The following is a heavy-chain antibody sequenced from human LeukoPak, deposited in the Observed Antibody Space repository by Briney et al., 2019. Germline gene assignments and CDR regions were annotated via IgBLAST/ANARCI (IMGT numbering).Heavy chain of an antibody. Sequence: SETLSLTCTVSGGSISSYYWSWIRQPPGKGLEWIGYIYYNGSTNYNPSLKSRVTISVDTSKNQFSLKLSSVTAADTAVYYCARVIYDYDRPVAFDIWGQGTMVTVSS. J-gene: IGHJ3*02. CDR2: IYYNGST. V-gene: IGHV4-59*01. CDR3: ARVIYDYDRPVAFDI. D-gene: IGHD3-16*01. CDR1: GGSISSYY.